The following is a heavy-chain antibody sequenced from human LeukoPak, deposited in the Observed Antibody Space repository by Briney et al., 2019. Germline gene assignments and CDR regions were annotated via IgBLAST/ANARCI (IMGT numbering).Heavy chain of an antibody. CDR2: MNPNSGNT. D-gene: IGHD1-20*01. J-gene: IGHJ4*02. CDR1: GYTLTSYD. CDR3: ARYNWNLFDY. V-gene: IGHV1-8*03. Sequence: ASVKVSCKASGYTLTSYDINWVRQATGQGLEWMGWMNPNSGNTGYAQKFQGRVTITADESTSTAYMELSSLRSEDTAVYYCARYNWNLFDYWGQGTLVTVSS.